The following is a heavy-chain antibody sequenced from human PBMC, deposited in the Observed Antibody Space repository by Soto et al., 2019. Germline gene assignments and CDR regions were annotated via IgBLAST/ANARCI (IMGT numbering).Heavy chain of an antibody. J-gene: IGHJ6*02. CDR1: GYTFTSYD. CDR2: MNPNSGNT. CDR3: ARWRWLQLRYGMDV. D-gene: IGHD5-12*01. V-gene: IGHV1-8*01. Sequence: QVQLVQSGAEVKKPGASVKVSCKASGYTFTSYDINWVRQATGQGLEWMGWMNPNSGNTGYAQKFQSRVTMTKNTSISTAYMELSSLRSDDTAVYYCARWRWLQLRYGMDVWGQGTTVTVSS.